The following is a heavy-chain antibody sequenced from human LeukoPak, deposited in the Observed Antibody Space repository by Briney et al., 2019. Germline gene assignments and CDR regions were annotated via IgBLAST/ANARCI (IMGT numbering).Heavy chain of an antibody. Sequence: GASVKVSCRVPEYTLTELHMYWVRQAPGQGLEWMGWISGYSGNTNYAPKLQGRVTMTTDTSTSTAYMELRSLTSADTGTYYCARVGATYGDPLEYDYWGQGTLVTVSS. D-gene: IGHD1-26*01. V-gene: IGHV1-18*01. CDR2: ISGYSGNT. CDR1: EYTLTELH. J-gene: IGHJ4*02. CDR3: ARVGATYGDPLEYDY.